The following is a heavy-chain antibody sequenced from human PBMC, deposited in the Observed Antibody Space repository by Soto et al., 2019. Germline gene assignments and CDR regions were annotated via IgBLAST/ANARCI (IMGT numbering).Heavy chain of an antibody. J-gene: IGHJ3*02. CDR3: ARSITMIVVVIGGGAFDI. Sequence: SVKVSCKASGGTFSSYAISWVRQAPGQGLDWMGGIIPIFGTANYAQKFQGRVTITADESTSTADMELSSLRSEDTAVYYCARSITMIVVVIGGGAFDIWG. CDR1: GGTFSSYA. D-gene: IGHD3-22*01. V-gene: IGHV1-69*13. CDR2: IIPIFGTA.